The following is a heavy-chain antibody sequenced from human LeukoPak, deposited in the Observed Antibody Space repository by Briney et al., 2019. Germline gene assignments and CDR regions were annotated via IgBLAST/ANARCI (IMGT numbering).Heavy chain of an antibody. V-gene: IGHV3-7*01. CDR2: IKQDGSEK. CDR3: ARDLYGDYGLS. D-gene: IGHD4-17*01. Sequence: GGSLRLSCVASGFTFSSSWMSWVRQAPGKGLEWVANIKQDGSEKYYVDSVKGRFTISRDNAKNSLYLQMNSLRAEDTAVYYCARDLYGDYGLSWGQGTLVTVSS. CDR1: GFTFSSSW. J-gene: IGHJ4*02.